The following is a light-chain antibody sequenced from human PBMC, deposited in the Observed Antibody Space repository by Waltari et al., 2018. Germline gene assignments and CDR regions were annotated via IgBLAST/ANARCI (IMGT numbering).Light chain of an antibody. Sequence: QSALTQPPSASGSPGQSVIISCTGTSSDIGGYNYVSWYQQHPGKPPKVLIYEVNKRPSGVPDRFSGSKSGNTASLTVSGLQADDEADYYCSSYGGNRNEVFGGGTKLTVL. V-gene: IGLV2-8*01. CDR2: EVN. CDR1: SSDIGGYNY. CDR3: SSYGGNRNEV. J-gene: IGLJ3*02.